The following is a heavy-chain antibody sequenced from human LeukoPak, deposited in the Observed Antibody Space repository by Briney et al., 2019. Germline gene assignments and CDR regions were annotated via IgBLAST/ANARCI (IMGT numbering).Heavy chain of an antibody. V-gene: IGHV1-8*01. D-gene: IGHD3-3*01. CDR1: GYTFTIYD. CDR2: MNPNSGNT. Sequence: GASVKVSCTASGYTFTIYDINWVRQATGQGLEWMGWMNPNSGNTGYAQKFQGRVTMTRNTSISTAYMELSSLRSEDTAVYYCARTGVNTIFGVVIRRYFDYWGQGTLVTVSS. J-gene: IGHJ4*02. CDR3: ARTGVNTIFGVVIRRYFDY.